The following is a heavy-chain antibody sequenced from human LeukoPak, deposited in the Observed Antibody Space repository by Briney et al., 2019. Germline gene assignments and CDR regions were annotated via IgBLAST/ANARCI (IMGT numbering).Heavy chain of an antibody. CDR2: IRSKAYGGTT. Sequence: GGSLRLSCTASAFTFGDYAMSWVRQAPGKGLEWVGFIRSKAYGGTTEYAASVKGRFIISRDDSKSIAYLQMNSLKTEDTAVYYCTREAYSSSQSYYYYGMDVWGQGTTVTVPS. J-gene: IGHJ6*02. CDR1: AFTFGDYA. D-gene: IGHD6-13*01. V-gene: IGHV3-49*04. CDR3: TREAYSSSQSYYYYGMDV.